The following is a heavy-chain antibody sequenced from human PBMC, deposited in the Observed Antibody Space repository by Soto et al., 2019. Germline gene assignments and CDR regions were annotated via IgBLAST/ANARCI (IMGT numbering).Heavy chain of an antibody. CDR1: GGSFSGYY. Sequence: LSLTCAVYGGSFSGYYWSWIRQPPGKGLEWIGEINHSGSTNYNPSLKSRVTISVDTSKNQFSLKLSSVTAADTAVYYCARGRIHLNDSGYVGYYYYYYMDVWGKGTTVTVSS. CDR3: ARGRIHLNDSGYVGYYYYYYMDV. CDR2: INHSGST. V-gene: IGHV4-34*01. J-gene: IGHJ6*03. D-gene: IGHD5-12*01.